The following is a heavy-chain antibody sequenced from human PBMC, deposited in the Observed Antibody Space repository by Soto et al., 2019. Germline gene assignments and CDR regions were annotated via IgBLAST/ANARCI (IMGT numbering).Heavy chain of an antibody. CDR1: GFTFSSSW. Sequence: EMQLVESGGALVQPGGSLRLSCAASGFTFSSSWMAWVRQAPGKGLEWVASINPEGSAEYYVDSVKGRFTISRDNAKNSLYLQMNSLRLEDTALYYCARHGVWCFDFWGQGTLVSISS. V-gene: IGHV3-7*02. CDR2: INPEGSAE. CDR3: ARHGVWCFDF. D-gene: IGHD2-8*02. J-gene: IGHJ4*02.